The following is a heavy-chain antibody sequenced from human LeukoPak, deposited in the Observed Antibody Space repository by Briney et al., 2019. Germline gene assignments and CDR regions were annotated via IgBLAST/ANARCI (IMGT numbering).Heavy chain of an antibody. CDR1: GFTFSSYS. J-gene: IGHJ5*02. CDR3: ARALSVATYNWFDP. Sequence: GGSLRLSCAASGFTFSSYSMNWVRQAPGKGLEWVSYISSSSSTIYYADSVKGRFTISRDNSKNTLYLQMNSLRAEDTAVYYCARALSVATYNWFDPWGQGTLVTVSS. V-gene: IGHV3-48*01. CDR2: ISSSSSTI. D-gene: IGHD5-12*01.